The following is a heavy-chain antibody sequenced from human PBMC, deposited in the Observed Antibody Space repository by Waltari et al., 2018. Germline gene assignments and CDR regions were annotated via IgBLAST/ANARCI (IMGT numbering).Heavy chain of an antibody. CDR3: ARGPRRYYYYYYMDV. J-gene: IGHJ6*03. CDR1: GGSFSGYY. Sequence: QVQLQQWGAGLLKPSETLSLTCAVYGGSFSGYYWSWIRQPPGKGLEWIGEINHSGSTKYNPSLKGRVTISVDTSKKQFSLKLSSVTAADTAVYYCARGPRRYYYYYYMDVWGKGTTVTISS. CDR2: INHSGST. V-gene: IGHV4-34*01.